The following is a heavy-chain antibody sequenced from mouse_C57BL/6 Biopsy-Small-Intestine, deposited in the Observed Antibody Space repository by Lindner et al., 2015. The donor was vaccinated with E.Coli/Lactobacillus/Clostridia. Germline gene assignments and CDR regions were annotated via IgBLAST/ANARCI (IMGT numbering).Heavy chain of an antibody. CDR2: LTPSTGGT. J-gene: IGHJ3*01. Sequence: VQLQESGPELVKPGAYSEDIRARLLVTHSLATTCTWVGRRTVPEKGRPLEVVVRRVLTPSTGGTTYNQNFKAKATLTVDKSSSTAYMQLKSLTSEDSAVYYCARQLGLGAWFAYWGQGTLVTVSA. CDR1: VTHSLATT. V-gene: IGHV1-42*01. CDR3: ARQLGLGAWFAY. D-gene: IGHD3-1*01.